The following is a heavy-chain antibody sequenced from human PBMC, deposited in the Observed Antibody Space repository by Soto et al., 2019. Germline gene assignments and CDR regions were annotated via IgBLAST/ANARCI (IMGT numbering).Heavy chain of an antibody. J-gene: IGHJ4*02. V-gene: IGHV4-61*03. CDR1: GGSVSSEHYY. CDR2: FYYTGST. D-gene: IGHD5-12*01. CDR3: AGGTDGKKVAY. Sequence: QVQLQESGPGLVKSSETLSLTCTVSGGSVSSEHYYWNWIRQPPGKGLEWIGYFYYTGSTNYNPTLESXXTXSXXMSKHHCSLKFSSVTAADTAVYYCAGGTDGKKVAYWGQGTLVTVSS.